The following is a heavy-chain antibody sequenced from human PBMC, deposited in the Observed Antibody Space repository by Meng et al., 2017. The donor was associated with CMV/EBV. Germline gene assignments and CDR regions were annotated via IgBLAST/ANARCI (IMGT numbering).Heavy chain of an antibody. CDR2: ISWDSGSR. V-gene: IGHV3-9*01. CDR3: AKVTGLSGDYHYGMDV. D-gene: IGHD3-16*02. Sequence: GGSLRLSCAASGFTFDDYGMHWVRRAPGKGLEWVSGISWDSGSRGYADSVKGRFTISRDNAKNTLYLQMNSLRAEDTAWYYCAKVTGLSGDYHYGMDVWGQGTMVTVSS. CDR1: GFTFDDYG. J-gene: IGHJ6*02.